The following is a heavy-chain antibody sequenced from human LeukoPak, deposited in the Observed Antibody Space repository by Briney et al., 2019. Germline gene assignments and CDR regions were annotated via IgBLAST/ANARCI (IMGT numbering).Heavy chain of an antibody. Sequence: ASVKVSCKASGYTFTDYYIHWVRQAPGQGLEWMAWITPKSGVTDYAQKFEGRVTLTKDTSISTAYVELSGLRSDDTAVYYCARAPDFWSADDNGMDVWGQGTTVTVSS. CDR2: ITPKSGVT. J-gene: IGHJ6*02. CDR1: GYTFTDYY. D-gene: IGHD3-3*01. V-gene: IGHV1-2*02. CDR3: ARAPDFWSADDNGMDV.